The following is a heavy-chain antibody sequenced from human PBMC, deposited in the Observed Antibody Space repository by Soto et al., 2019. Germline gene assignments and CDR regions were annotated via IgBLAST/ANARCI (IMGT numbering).Heavy chain of an antibody. V-gene: IGHV3-7*01. D-gene: IGHD3-3*01. CDR1: GFTFSSYW. J-gene: IGHJ6*02. Sequence: GGSLRLSCAASGFTFSSYWMSWVRQAPGKGLEWVANIKQDGSEKYYVDSVKGRFTISRDNAKNSLYLQMNSLRAEDTAVYHCARDLRDDFWSGYYYYYYYGMDVWGQGTTVTVPS. CDR3: ARDLRDDFWSGYYYYYYYGMDV. CDR2: IKQDGSEK.